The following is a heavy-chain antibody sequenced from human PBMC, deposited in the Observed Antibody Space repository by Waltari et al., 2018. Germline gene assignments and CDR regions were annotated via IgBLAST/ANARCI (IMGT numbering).Heavy chain of an antibody. CDR1: GYPFPGYY. CDR3: ARSDSSGFIFDY. J-gene: IGHJ4*02. Sequence: QVQLVQSGAEVKKPGASVKVSCRASGYPFPGYYIHWVRQAPGQGLEWMGSINPNSGGTNFAQKFQGRVTMTSGTSISTAFMELSSLRSDDTAVYYCARSDSSGFIFDYWGRGSLVTVSS. V-gene: IGHV1-2*02. CDR2: INPNSGGT. D-gene: IGHD3-22*01.